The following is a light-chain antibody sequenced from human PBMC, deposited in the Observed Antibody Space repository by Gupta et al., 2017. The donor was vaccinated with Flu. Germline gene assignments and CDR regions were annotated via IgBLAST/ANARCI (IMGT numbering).Light chain of an antibody. CDR1: SGHSSNA. J-gene: IGLJ3*02. CDR2: VNSDGNH. CDR3: QTWATGIQV. Sequence: QLTLTQSPSASASLGASVKFTCTLSSGHSSNAIAWHQQKPEKGPRYLMKVNSDGNHTKGDGIPDRFSGSSSGAERYLTISSLQSEDEADYYCQTWATGIQVFGGGTKLTVL. V-gene: IGLV4-69*01.